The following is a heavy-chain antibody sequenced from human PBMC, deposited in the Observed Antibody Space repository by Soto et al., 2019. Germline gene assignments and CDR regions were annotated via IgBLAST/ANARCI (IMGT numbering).Heavy chain of an antibody. J-gene: IGHJ4*02. V-gene: IGHV3-23*01. CDR2: ISGSGGDT. CDR1: GFTFSSYA. D-gene: IGHD3-10*01. CDR3: GKDFYGWGGGNYFKY. Sequence: GGSLRLSCAASGFTFSSYAMSWVRQAPGKGLEWVSGISGSGGDTNYADSVKGRFTISSHNSKNTLYLQMSSLRADDTAVYYCGKDFYGWGGGNYFKYRGQGTLVTVSS.